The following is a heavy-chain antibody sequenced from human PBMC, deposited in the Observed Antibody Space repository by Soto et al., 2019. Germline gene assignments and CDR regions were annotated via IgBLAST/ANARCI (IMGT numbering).Heavy chain of an antibody. Sequence: EVQLVESGGGLVQPGGSLRLSCAASGFSFSSYWMTWVRQAPGKGLEWVANINQDASNKNYMDSVKGRLTISRDNAKNSVYLQMNSLRVEDTAVYYCARVGCNDYENDYWGQGTLVTVSS. CDR2: INQDASNK. CDR3: ARVGCNDYENDY. CDR1: GFSFSSYW. J-gene: IGHJ4*02. D-gene: IGHD4-17*01. V-gene: IGHV3-7*05.